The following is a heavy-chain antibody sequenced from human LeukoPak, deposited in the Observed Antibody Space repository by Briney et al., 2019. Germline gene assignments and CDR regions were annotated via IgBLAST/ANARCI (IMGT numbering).Heavy chain of an antibody. CDR2: ISTTGGST. CDR1: GFSLNNYA. J-gene: IGHJ4*02. Sequence: GESLTLSCAASGFSLNNYAMSWVRQAPGKGLEWVSAISTTGGSTYYADSVKGRFTISRDNSKNTLSLQMDSLRVENTAVYYCAKDWTTVVTPKGYYFDSWGQGTLVTVSS. D-gene: IGHD4-23*01. V-gene: IGHV3-23*01. CDR3: AKDWTTVVTPKGYYFDS.